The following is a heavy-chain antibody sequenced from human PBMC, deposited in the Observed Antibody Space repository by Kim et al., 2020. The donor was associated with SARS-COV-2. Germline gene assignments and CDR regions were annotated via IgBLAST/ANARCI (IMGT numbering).Heavy chain of an antibody. Sequence: GGSLRLSCAASGFTFSDHYMDWVRQAPGKGLEWVGRTRNKANSYTTEYAASVKGRFTISRDDSKNSLYLQMNSLKTEDTAVYYCASEYSSSSGDAFDIWGQGTMVTVSS. CDR3: ASEYSSSSGDAFDI. D-gene: IGHD6-6*01. CDR1: GFTFSDHY. V-gene: IGHV3-72*01. J-gene: IGHJ3*02. CDR2: TRNKANSYTT.